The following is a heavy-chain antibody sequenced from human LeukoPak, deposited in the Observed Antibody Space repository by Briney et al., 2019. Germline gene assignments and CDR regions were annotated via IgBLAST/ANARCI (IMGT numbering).Heavy chain of an antibody. Sequence: GGSLRLSCAASGFTFSSYSMNWVRQAPGKGLEWVSAISGSGGSTYYADSVKGRFTISRDNSKNTLYLQMNSLRAEDTAVYYCAKHLRSGWYYFDYWGQGTLVTVSS. D-gene: IGHD6-19*01. CDR1: GFTFSSYS. J-gene: IGHJ4*02. V-gene: IGHV3-23*01. CDR2: ISGSGGST. CDR3: AKHLRSGWYYFDY.